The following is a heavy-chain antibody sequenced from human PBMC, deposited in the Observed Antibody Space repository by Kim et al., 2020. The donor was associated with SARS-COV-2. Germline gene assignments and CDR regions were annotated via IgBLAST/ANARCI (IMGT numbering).Heavy chain of an antibody. CDR2: LNPNSGNT. Sequence: ASVKVSCKASGYTFTSYDINWVRQATGQGLEWMGWLNPNSGNTGYAQKFQGRVTMTRNTSLSTAYMELSSLRSDDTAVYYFARGFRAAAGPFYYYYYLDVWGKGTTVTVSS. V-gene: IGHV1-8*01. J-gene: IGHJ6*03. CDR1: GYTFTSYD. D-gene: IGHD6-13*01. CDR3: ARGFRAAAGPFYYYYYLDV.